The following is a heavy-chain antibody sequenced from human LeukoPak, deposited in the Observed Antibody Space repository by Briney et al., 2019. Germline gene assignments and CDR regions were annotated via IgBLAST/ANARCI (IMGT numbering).Heavy chain of an antibody. Sequence: GASVKVSCKASGYTFTSYGISWVRQAPGQGLEWMGWISAYNGNTNYAQKFQGRVTMTRDTSISTAYMELSRLRSDDTAVYYCARGAYGDSDYWGQGTLVTVSS. D-gene: IGHD4-17*01. J-gene: IGHJ4*02. CDR3: ARGAYGDSDY. V-gene: IGHV1-18*01. CDR2: ISAYNGNT. CDR1: GYTFTSYG.